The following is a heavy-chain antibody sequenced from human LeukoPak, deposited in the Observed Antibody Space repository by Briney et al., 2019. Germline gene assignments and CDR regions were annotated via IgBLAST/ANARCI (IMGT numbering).Heavy chain of an antibody. J-gene: IGHJ4*02. V-gene: IGHV3-23*01. CDR2: ISGRGSST. D-gene: IGHD4-23*01. CDR3: AKRDYGGNSGDY. CDR1: GFTFSSYA. Sequence: GGSLRLSCAASGFTFSSYAMSWVRQAPGKGLEWVSDISGRGSSTYHADSVKGRFTIPRDNSKNTLYLQMNSLRAEDTAVYYCAKRDYGGNSGDYWGQGTLVTVSS.